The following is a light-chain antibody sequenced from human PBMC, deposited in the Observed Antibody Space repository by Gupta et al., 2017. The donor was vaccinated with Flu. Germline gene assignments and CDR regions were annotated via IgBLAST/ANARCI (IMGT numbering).Light chain of an antibody. V-gene: IGKV3-20*01. CDR2: ATS. Sequence: EVVLTQSPGTLSLSPGERATLSCRASQSIYSNYLTWYQQRPGQAPRLLIYATSTRATGIPDRFRGSGSGTDFTLTISRLEPEDFAVYYCQQYSSAPSTFGQGTKLEIK. CDR3: QQYSSAPST. CDR1: QSIYSNY. J-gene: IGKJ2*01.